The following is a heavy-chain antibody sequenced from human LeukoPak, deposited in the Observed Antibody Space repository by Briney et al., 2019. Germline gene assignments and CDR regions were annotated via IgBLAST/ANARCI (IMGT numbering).Heavy chain of an antibody. Sequence: GGSLRLSCALSGFTLCRYAMHCVPQAPDEGVGWVADISYDGSKKYLAYSLNVRITISRDNSKNTLYLQMNSLRADDKAVYYCAREFSNEDLLFSYCYYGMDVWGQGTTVTVSS. J-gene: IGHJ6*02. CDR1: GFTLCRYA. V-gene: IGHV3-30-3*01. D-gene: IGHD2-21*02. CDR3: AREFSNEDLLFSYCYYGMDV. CDR2: ISYDGSKK.